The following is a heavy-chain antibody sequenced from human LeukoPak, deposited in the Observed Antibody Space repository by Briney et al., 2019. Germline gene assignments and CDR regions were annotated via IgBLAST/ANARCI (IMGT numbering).Heavy chain of an antibody. D-gene: IGHD5-12*01. V-gene: IGHV3-7*01. CDR3: ARVGYSGWNLEY. J-gene: IGHJ4*02. CDR1: GFTFRSYW. CDR2: INQGGSVK. Sequence: GGSLRLSCAASGFTFRSYWMSWVRQAPGKGLEWVANINQGGSVKYYVDSVKGRFTISRDDAKNSLYVQMNSLGDEGTAVYYCARVGYSGWNLEYWGQGTLVTVSS.